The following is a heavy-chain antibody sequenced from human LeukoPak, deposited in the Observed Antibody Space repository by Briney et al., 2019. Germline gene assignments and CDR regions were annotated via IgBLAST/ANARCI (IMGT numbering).Heavy chain of an antibody. J-gene: IGHJ4*02. Sequence: SETLSLTCAVYGGSFSGYYWSWIRQPPGKGLEWIGYIYYTGSTNYNPSLNSRVTILVDTSKNQFSLNLSSVTAADTAVYYCARQGAVAGTLDYWGQGTLVTVSS. CDR1: GGSFSGYY. CDR3: ARQGAVAGTLDY. D-gene: IGHD6-19*01. CDR2: IYYTGST. V-gene: IGHV4-59*08.